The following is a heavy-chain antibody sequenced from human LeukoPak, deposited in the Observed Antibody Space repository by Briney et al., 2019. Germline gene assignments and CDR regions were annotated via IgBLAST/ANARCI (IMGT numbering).Heavy chain of an antibody. CDR1: GFTFSSYA. J-gene: IGHJ4*02. V-gene: IGHV3-23*01. CDR3: AKGSSFMVRGVIINY. CDR2: ISGSGGST. D-gene: IGHD3-10*01. Sequence: GGSLRLSCAASGFTFSSYAMSWVRQAPGKGLEWVSAISGSGGSTYYADSVKGRFTISRDNSKNTLYLQMNSLRAEDTAAYYCAKGSSFMVRGVIINYWGQGTLVTVSS.